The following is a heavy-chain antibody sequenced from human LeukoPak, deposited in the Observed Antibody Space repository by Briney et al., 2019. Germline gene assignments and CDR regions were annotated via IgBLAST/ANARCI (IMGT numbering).Heavy chain of an antibody. Sequence: GGSLRLSCAASGFTFSSYAMSWVRQAPGKGLEWVSGTSGSGGSTYYAGSVKGRFTISRDNSKNTLYLQMNSLRVEDTAVYYCTKNGGSQCYSHLDSWGQGTLVTVSS. V-gene: IGHV3-23*01. CDR2: TSGSGGST. CDR3: TKNGGSQCYSHLDS. J-gene: IGHJ4*02. D-gene: IGHD2-15*01. CDR1: GFTFSSYA.